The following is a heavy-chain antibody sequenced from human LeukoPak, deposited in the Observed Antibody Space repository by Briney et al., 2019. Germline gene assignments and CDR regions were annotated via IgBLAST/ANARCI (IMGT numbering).Heavy chain of an antibody. CDR1: GEPFTGYY. J-gene: IGHJ4*02. CDR2: IHHSGST. D-gene: IGHD2-8*01. CDR3: ARARLGRCTNGISRYFDY. Sequence: PSETLSLTCAVHGEPFTGYYWSWIRQSPERGLEWLGEIHHSGSTNYNPSLKRPVTLSVDASRNEVSLKVDSVTAADTAVYFCARARLGRCTNGISRYFDYWGQGSVVTVSS. V-gene: IGHV4-34*01.